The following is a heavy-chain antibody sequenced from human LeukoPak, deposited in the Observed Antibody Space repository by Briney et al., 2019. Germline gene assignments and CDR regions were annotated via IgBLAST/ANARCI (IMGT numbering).Heavy chain of an antibody. CDR1: GYTFTGYY. V-gene: IGHV1-2*02. CDR3: ASWENYYGSGADY. CDR2: INPNSGGT. D-gene: IGHD3-10*01. J-gene: IGHJ4*02. Sequence: ASVKVSCKASGYTFTGYYMHWVRQAPGHGLEWMGWINPNSGGTNYAQKFQGRVTMTRDTSISTAYMELSRLRSDDTAVYYCASWENYYGSGADYWGQGTLVTVSS.